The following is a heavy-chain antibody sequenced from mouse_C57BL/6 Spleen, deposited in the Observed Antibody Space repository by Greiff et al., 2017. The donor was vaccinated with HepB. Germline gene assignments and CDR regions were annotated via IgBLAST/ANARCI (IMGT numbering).Heavy chain of an antibody. V-gene: IGHV2-4*01. J-gene: IGHJ4*01. CDR1: GFSLTSYG. D-gene: IGHD2-3*01. CDR2: IWSGGST. CDR3: ATVDDYYSGYAMDD. Sequence: QVQLQQSGPGLVQPSQTLSITCTVSGFSLTSYGVHWVRQPPGKGLEWVGVIWSGGSTDYYAAFISRMNISKDNSKSQVFFNMNSLQADDSAIYYCATVDDYYSGYAMDDWGQGTSVTVSS.